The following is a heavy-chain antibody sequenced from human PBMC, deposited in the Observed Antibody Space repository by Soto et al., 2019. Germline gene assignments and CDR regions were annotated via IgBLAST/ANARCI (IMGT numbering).Heavy chain of an antibody. D-gene: IGHD2-2*02. CDR2: LNPKTGAT. Sequence: APEKRCPKAPRYTFSAHFIHLVRQTPGQGPEWMGWLNPKTGATNHAQKLRGRVTMTRDTSIRTAYMELSRLASDDTAIYYCVSGQSVLYLDLWGRATKVTVSS. CDR1: RYTFSAHF. CDR3: VSGQSVLYLDL. J-gene: IGHJ1*01. V-gene: IGHV1-2*02.